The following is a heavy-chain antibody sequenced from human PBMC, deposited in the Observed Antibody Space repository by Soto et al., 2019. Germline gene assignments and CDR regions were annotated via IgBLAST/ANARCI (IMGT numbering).Heavy chain of an antibody. CDR3: AREMLGYPIAFYYYGMDV. J-gene: IGHJ6*02. V-gene: IGHV3-11*01. CDR2: ISSSGSTI. D-gene: IGHD2-21*01. CDR1: GFTFSDYY. Sequence: GGSLRLSCAASGFTFSDYYMSWIRQAPGKGLEWVSYISSSGSTIYYADSVKGRFTISRDNAKNSLYLQMNSLRAEDTAVYYCAREMLGYPIAFYYYGMDVWGQGTTVTVSS.